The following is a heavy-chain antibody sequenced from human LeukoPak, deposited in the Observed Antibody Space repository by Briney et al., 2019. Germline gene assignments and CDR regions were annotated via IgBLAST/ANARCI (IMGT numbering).Heavy chain of an antibody. CDR3: ARADSSGYYDSRDAFDI. J-gene: IGHJ3*02. Sequence: ASVKVSCKASGGTFNSYAISWVRQAPGQGLEWMGGIIPIFGTANYAQKFQGRVTITADESTSTAYMELSSLRSEDTAVYYCARADSSGYYDSRDAFDIWGQGTMVTVSS. CDR1: GGTFNSYA. CDR2: IIPIFGTA. V-gene: IGHV1-69*13. D-gene: IGHD3-22*01.